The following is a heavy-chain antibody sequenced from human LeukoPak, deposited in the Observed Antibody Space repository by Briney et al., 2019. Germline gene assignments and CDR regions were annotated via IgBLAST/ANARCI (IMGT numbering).Heavy chain of an antibody. CDR3: ARDWVSPSIVGAITYYYYMDV. V-gene: IGHV3-64*01. CDR1: GFTFSSYA. CDR2: ISSNGGST. D-gene: IGHD1-26*01. J-gene: IGHJ6*03. Sequence: GGSLRLSCAASGFTFSSYAMHWVRQAPGKGLEYVSAISSNGGSTYYANSVKGRFTISRDNSKNTLYLQMGSLRAEDMAVYYCARDWVSPSIVGAITYYYYMDVWGKGTTVTVSS.